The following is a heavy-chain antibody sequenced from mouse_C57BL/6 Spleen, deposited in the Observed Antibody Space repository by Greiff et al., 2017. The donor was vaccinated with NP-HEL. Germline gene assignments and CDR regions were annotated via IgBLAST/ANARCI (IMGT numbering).Heavy chain of an antibody. D-gene: IGHD1-1*01. CDR1: GYTFTSYD. J-gene: IGHJ4*01. V-gene: IGHV1-85*01. CDR2: VYPRDGST. Sequence: QVQLKESGPELVKPGASVKLSCKASGYTFTSYDINWVKQRPGQGLEWIGWVYPRDGSTKYNEKFKGKATLTVDTSSSTAYMELHSLTSEDSAVYFCARYYGSSSYAMDYWGQGTSVTVSS. CDR3: ARYYGSSSYAMDY.